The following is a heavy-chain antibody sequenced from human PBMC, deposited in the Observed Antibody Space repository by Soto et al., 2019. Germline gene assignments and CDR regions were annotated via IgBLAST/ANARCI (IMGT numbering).Heavy chain of an antibody. CDR2: IYYSGST. D-gene: IGHD3-3*01. Sequence: SETLSLTCTVSGGSISSYYWSWIRQPPGKGLEWIGYIYYSGSTNYNPSLKSRVTISVDTSKNQFSLKLSSVIAADTAVYYCATSSYYDFWSGYYSYYYYYMDVWGKGTTVTVSS. V-gene: IGHV4-59*08. CDR3: ATSSYYDFWSGYYSYYYYYMDV. J-gene: IGHJ6*03. CDR1: GGSISSYY.